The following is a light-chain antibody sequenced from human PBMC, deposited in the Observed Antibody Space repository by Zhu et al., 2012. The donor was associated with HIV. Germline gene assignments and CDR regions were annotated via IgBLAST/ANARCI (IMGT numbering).Light chain of an antibody. Sequence: EIVMTQSPATLSVSPGETATLSCRASHSVSSTLAWYQQKPGQAPRPLIYGASDRASGVPDRFSGSGSGTDFTLTISRLEPEDFAVYYCHQYDKSWTFGQGTKVEIK. J-gene: IGKJ1*01. CDR3: HQYDKSWT. CDR1: HSVSST. CDR2: GAS. V-gene: IGKV3D-15*01.